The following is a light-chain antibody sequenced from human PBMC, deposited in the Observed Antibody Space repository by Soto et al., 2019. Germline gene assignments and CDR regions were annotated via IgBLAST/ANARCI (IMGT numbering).Light chain of an antibody. CDR2: EVS. Sequence: QSVLTQPPSASGSPGQSVTISGTGTSSDVGDDNYVSWYQRHPGKAPKLMISEVSKRPSGVPDRFSGSKSGNTASLTVSGLQAEDEADYYCSSYAGSNNFVFGTGTKLTVL. CDR3: SSYAGSNNFV. V-gene: IGLV2-8*01. J-gene: IGLJ1*01. CDR1: SSDVGDDNY.